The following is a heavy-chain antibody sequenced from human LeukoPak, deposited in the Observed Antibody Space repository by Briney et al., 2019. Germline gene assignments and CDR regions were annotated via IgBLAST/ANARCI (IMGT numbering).Heavy chain of an antibody. CDR3: SRERGFWSGYFRPRYFDY. D-gene: IGHD3-3*01. Sequence: SQTLSLTCTVSGDSISGRAYYWSWIRQPAGKGLEWIGLIHSSGTHSYNPSLKSRVSISVETSKNQFSLKLSSLTAADTAVYFCSRERGFWSGYFRPRYFDYWGQGTLVTVSS. V-gene: IGHV4-61*02. CDR1: GDSISGRAYY. CDR2: IHSSGTH. J-gene: IGHJ4*02.